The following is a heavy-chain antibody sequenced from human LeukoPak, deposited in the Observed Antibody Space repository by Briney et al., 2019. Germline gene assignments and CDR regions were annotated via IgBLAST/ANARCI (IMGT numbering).Heavy chain of an antibody. CDR1: GFTFSSYW. CDR2: IKHDGSET. D-gene: IGHD5-12*01. V-gene: IGHV3-7*05. J-gene: IGHJ4*02. CDR3: ARLARGYPDY. Sequence: GGSLRLSCAASGFTFSSYWINWVRQAPGKGLEWVANIKHDGSETYYVDSVKGRFTISRDNAKNSLYLQMNSLRAEDTAVHYCARLARGYPDYWGQGTLVTVSS.